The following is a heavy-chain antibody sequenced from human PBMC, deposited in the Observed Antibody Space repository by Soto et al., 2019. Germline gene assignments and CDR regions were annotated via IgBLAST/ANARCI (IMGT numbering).Heavy chain of an antibody. CDR2: IYYGGNT. D-gene: IGHD3-10*01. Sequence: QLQLQESGPGLVKPSETLSLTCTVSGDFIVSNTYYWGWIRQPPGKGLEWIGSIYYGGNTYYNLSLKSRVTISVDTSKNQFSLKLTSVTAADTAVYYCARQGAGFGGFKPFDYWGQGTLVTVSS. CDR1: GDFIVSNTYY. CDR3: ARQGAGFGGFKPFDY. V-gene: IGHV4-39*01. J-gene: IGHJ4*02.